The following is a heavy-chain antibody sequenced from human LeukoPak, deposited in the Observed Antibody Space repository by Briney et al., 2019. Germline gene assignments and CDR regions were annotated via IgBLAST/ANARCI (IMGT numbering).Heavy chain of an antibody. CDR3: ASLPMTTVTTGY. CDR2: ISSSSSYI. J-gene: IGHJ4*02. Sequence: GGSLRLSCAASGFAFSSHSMNWVRQAPGKGLEWVSSISSSSSYIYYADSVKGRFTISRDNAKNSLYLQMNSLRAEDTAVYYCASLPMTTVTTGYWGQGTLVTVYS. CDR1: GFAFSSHS. D-gene: IGHD4-17*01. V-gene: IGHV3-21*01.